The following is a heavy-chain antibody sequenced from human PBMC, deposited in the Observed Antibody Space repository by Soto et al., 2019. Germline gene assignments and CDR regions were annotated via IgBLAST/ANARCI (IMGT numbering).Heavy chain of an antibody. CDR3: AREGIAAAYDY. CDR2: INSDGSST. CDR1: GFTFSSYW. Sequence: GGSLRLSCAASGFTFSSYWMHWVRQAPGKGLVWVSRINSDGSSTSYADSVKGRFTISRDNAKNSLYLQMNSLRAEDTAVYYCAREGIAAAYDYWGQGTLVTVSS. D-gene: IGHD6-13*01. V-gene: IGHV3-74*01. J-gene: IGHJ4*02.